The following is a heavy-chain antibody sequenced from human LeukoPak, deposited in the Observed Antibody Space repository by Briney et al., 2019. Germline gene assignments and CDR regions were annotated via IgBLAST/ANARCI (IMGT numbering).Heavy chain of an antibody. Sequence: GGSLRLSCAASGFTFSSYSMNWVRQAPGKGLEWVSYISSSSSTIYYADSVKGRSTISRDSARNSLYLQMSSLRDEDTAVYFCARDSGHAFDIWGQGTMVTVSS. J-gene: IGHJ3*02. CDR3: ARDSGHAFDI. CDR2: ISSSSSTI. V-gene: IGHV3-48*02. D-gene: IGHD2-15*01. CDR1: GFTFSSYS.